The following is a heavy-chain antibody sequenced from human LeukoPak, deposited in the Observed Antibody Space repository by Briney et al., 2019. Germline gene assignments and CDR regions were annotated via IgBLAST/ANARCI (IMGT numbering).Heavy chain of an antibody. CDR3: ARDGFGTGSN. CDR2: IKQDGSEK. D-gene: IGHD3-16*01. CDR1: GLTFSNYW. J-gene: IGHJ4*02. V-gene: IGHV3-7*03. Sequence: GGSLRLSCAASGLTFSNYWMDWVRQVPGKGLEWVANIKQDGSEKNYVDSVKGLFIISRDNAKNSLYLQMNTLRADDTAVYYCARDGFGTGSNWGQGTLVTVSS.